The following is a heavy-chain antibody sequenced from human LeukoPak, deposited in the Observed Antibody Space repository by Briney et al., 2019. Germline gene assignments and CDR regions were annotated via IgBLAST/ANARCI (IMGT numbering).Heavy chain of an antibody. V-gene: IGHV3-53*01. CDR3: ARDTAGWPAFDI. J-gene: IGHJ3*02. CDR1: GGSISSNY. CDR2: LYSGGTT. Sequence: ETLSLTCTVSGGSISSNYMSWVRQAPGKGLEWVSALYSGGTTYYADSVKGRFTISRDNSKNTLLLQMNSLRAEDTAVYYCARDTAGWPAFDIWGQGTMVTVSS. D-gene: IGHD2-15*01.